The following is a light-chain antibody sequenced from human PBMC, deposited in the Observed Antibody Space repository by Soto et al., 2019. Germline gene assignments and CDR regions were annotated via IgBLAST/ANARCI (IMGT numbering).Light chain of an antibody. V-gene: IGLV2-11*01. J-gene: IGLJ2*01. CDR1: SNDVGGYNF. CDR3: SSYAGSYTLV. CDR2: DVS. Sequence: QSALTQPRSVSGSPGQSVTISCTGTSNDVGGYNFVSWYQQHPGKVPTLFIYDVSRRPSGVPDRFSGSKSGNTAYLTISGLQAEDEADYYCSSYAGSYTLVFGGGTKLTVL.